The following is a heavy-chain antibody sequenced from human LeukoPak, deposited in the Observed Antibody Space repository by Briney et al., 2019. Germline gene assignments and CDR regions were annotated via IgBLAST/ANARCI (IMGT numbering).Heavy chain of an antibody. CDR1: GFTFSSYA. J-gene: IGHJ4*02. D-gene: IGHD2-21*02. Sequence: PGGSLRLSCAASGFTFSSYAMHWVRQAPGKGLEWVAVISYDGSNKYYADSVKGRFTISRDNSKNTLYLQMNSLRAEDTAVYYCARDRLAYCGGDCFWIRYYFDYWGQGTLVTVSS. V-gene: IGHV3-30-3*01. CDR3: ARDRLAYCGGDCFWIRYYFDY. CDR2: ISYDGSNK.